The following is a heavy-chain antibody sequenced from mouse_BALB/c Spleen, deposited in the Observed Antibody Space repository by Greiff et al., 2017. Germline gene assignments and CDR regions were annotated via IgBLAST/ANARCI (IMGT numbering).Heavy chain of an antibody. CDR2: ISSGGSYT. D-gene: IGHD2-1*01. CDR3: TRAVYYGKGMDY. CDR1: GFTFSSYT. Sequence: EVMLVESGGGLVKPGGSLKLSCAASGFTFSSYTMSWVRQTPEKRLEWVATISSGGSYTYYPDSVKGRFTISRDNAKNTLYLQMSSLKSEDTAMYYCTRAVYYGKGMDYWGQGTTLTVSS. V-gene: IGHV5-6-4*01. J-gene: IGHJ2*01.